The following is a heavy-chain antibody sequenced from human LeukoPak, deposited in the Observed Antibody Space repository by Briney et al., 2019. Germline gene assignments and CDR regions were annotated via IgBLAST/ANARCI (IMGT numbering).Heavy chain of an antibody. CDR1: GGSINSTSNY. D-gene: IGHD1-26*01. Sequence: PSETLSLTCTVSGGSINSTSNYWGWIRQPPGKGLEWIGSIYYSGSTSYNPSLKSRVTISVDTSKNQFSLKLSSVTAADTAVYYCARDGGGLLGDAFDIWGQGTMVTVSS. CDR3: ARDGGGLLGDAFDI. V-gene: IGHV4-39*07. CDR2: IYYSGST. J-gene: IGHJ3*02.